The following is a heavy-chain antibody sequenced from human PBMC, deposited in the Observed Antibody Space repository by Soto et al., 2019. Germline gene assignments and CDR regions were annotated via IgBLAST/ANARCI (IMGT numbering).Heavy chain of an antibody. CDR3: ATGVIWIGYFTVDS. D-gene: IGHD3-3*01. J-gene: IGHJ4*02. CDR1: GGSFGKSA. V-gene: IGHV1-69*13. Sequence: SVKVSCKASGGSFGKSAINWVRQTPGQGLEWLGGFIPVYRTLNYAQKFQSRVTITADESTGTAYMTLSSLASDDTAVYYCATGVIWIGYFTVDSWGQGTRVTVSS. CDR2: FIPVYRTL.